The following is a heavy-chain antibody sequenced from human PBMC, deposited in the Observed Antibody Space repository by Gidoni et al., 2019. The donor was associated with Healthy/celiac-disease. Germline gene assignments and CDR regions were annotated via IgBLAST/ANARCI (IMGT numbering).Heavy chain of an antibody. CDR2: IYPGDSDT. J-gene: IGHJ4*02. CDR3: ARYGSGSLGEVYYFDY. D-gene: IGHD3-10*01. Sequence: PGKGLEWMGIIYPGDSDTRYSPSFQGQVTISADKSISTAYLQWSSLKASDTAMYYCARYGSGSLGEVYYFDYWGQGTLVTVSS. V-gene: IGHV5-51*01.